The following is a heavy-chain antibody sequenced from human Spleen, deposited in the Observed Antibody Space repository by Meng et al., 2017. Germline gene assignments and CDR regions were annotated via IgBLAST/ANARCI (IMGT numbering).Heavy chain of an antibody. V-gene: IGHV4-4*07. Sequence: VQLQDAGPGLVKLSETLSSTCRSAGGSTSGYFRTWVRQPAGKGPEWIGRISASGSTNHNPSLKSRVTMSVDTSKNQFSLKVTSVTAADTAVYYCARDDTVSGGNNWFDPWGQGTLVTVSS. CDR1: GGSTSGYF. J-gene: IGHJ5*02. CDR3: ARDDTVSGGNNWFDP. CDR2: ISASGST. D-gene: IGHD4-23*01.